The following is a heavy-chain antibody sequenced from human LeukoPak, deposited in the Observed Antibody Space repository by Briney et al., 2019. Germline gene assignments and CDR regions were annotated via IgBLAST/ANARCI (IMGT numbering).Heavy chain of an antibody. CDR3: AREGYSSSFYNWFDP. CDR2: ISSSSSYI. Sequence: PGGSLRLSCAASGFTSSSYSMTWVRQAPGKGLEWVSSISSSSSYIYYADSVKGRFTISRDNAKNSLYLQMNSLRAEDTAVYYCAREGYSSSFYNWFDPWGQGTLVTVSS. J-gene: IGHJ5*02. V-gene: IGHV3-21*01. CDR1: GFTSSSYS. D-gene: IGHD6-13*01.